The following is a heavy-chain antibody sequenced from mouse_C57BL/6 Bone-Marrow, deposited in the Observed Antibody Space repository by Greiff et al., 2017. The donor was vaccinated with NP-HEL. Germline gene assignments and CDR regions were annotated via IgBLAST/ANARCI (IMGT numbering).Heavy chain of an antibody. V-gene: IGHV14-4*01. J-gene: IGHJ2*01. D-gene: IGHD3-2*02. Sequence: VQLKQSGAELVRPGASVKLSCTASGFNIKDDYMHWVKQRPEQGLEWIGWIDPENGDTEYASKFQGKATITADTSSNTAYLKLSSLTSEDTAVYYCTTLRPDYWGQGTTLTVSS. CDR2: IDPENGDT. CDR1: GFNIKDDY. CDR3: TTLRPDY.